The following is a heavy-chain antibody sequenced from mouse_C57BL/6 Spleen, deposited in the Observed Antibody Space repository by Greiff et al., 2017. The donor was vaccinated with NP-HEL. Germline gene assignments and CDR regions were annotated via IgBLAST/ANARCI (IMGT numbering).Heavy chain of an antibody. J-gene: IGHJ3*01. D-gene: IGHD1-1*01. CDR1: GYSITSGYY. CDR3: ARDRYYGFPY. Sequence: EVKLQQSGPGLVKPSQSLSLTCSVTGYSITSGYYWNWIRQFPGNKLEWMGYISYDGSNNYNPSLKNRISITRDTSKNQFFLKLNSVTTEDTATYYCARDRYYGFPYWGQGTLVTVSA. V-gene: IGHV3-6*01. CDR2: ISYDGSN.